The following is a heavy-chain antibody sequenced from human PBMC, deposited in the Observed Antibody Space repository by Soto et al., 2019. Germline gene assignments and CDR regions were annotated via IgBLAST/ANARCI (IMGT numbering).Heavy chain of an antibody. J-gene: IGHJ4*02. CDR3: ARRRAYGDYDSYFDY. Sequence: SETLSLTCTVSGGSISSSSYYWGWIRQPPGKGLEWIGSIYYSGSTYYNPSLKSRVTISVDTSKNQFSLKLSSVTAADTAVYYCARRRAYGDYDSYFDYWGQGTLVTVSS. D-gene: IGHD4-17*01. CDR2: IYYSGST. V-gene: IGHV4-39*01. CDR1: GGSISSSSYY.